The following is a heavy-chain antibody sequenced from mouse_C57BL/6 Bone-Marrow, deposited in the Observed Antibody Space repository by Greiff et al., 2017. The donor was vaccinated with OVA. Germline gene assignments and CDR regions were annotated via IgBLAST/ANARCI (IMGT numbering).Heavy chain of an antibody. CDR3: ARECYYYYGHDY. CDR1: GYTFTSYW. Sequence: VQLQQPGAELVKPGASVKLSCKASGYTFTSYWMHWVKPRPGRGLEWIGRIDPNSGGTKYNEKFKSKATLTVDKPSSAAYMRLSRLTSEDSAVYDCARECYYYYGHDYWGQGTTRTVSS. D-gene: IGHD1-1*01. J-gene: IGHJ2*01. CDR2: IDPNSGGT. V-gene: IGHV1-72*01.